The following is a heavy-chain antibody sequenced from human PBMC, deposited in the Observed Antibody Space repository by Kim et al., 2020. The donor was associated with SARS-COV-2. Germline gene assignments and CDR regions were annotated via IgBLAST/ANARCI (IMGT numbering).Heavy chain of an antibody. CDR3: AGDFGSHWLYYGMAV. Sequence: ASVKVSCRASGYTFVSYAISWVRQAPGQGPEWMGWTSIYNGGVDYAQKFQGRVTMTTDKSTSTAYMELRNLTSDDTAVYYCAGDFGSHWLYYGMAVWGQGTTVTVSS. D-gene: IGHD3-10*01. CDR1: GYTFVSYA. CDR2: TSIYNGGV. J-gene: IGHJ6*02. V-gene: IGHV1-18*01.